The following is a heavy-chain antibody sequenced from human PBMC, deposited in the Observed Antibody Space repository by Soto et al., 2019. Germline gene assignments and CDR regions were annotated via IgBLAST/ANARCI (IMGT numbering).Heavy chain of an antibody. D-gene: IGHD2-2*01. Sequence: PGGSLRLSCAASGFTFSSYAMSWVRQAPGKGLEWVSAISGSGGSTYYADSVKGRFTISRDNSKNTLYLQMNSLRAEDTAVYYCAKWGKLLGYCSSTSCYWEDYWGQGTLVTVSS. CDR1: GFTFSSYA. CDR2: ISGSGGST. CDR3: AKWGKLLGYCSSTSCYWEDY. J-gene: IGHJ4*02. V-gene: IGHV3-23*01.